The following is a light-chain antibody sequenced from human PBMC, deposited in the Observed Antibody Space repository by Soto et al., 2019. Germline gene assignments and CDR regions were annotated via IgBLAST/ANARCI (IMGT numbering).Light chain of an antibody. CDR1: QSVSSY. CDR2: DAS. V-gene: IGKV3-20*01. CDR3: QQYGNSPTT. J-gene: IGKJ1*01. Sequence: IVLTQSPATLSLSPGLRATLSCRASQSVSSYLAWYQQKPGQAPRLLIYDASSRATGIPARFSGSGSGTDFTLTISRLEPEDFAVYHCQQYGNSPTTFAQGTKVDIK.